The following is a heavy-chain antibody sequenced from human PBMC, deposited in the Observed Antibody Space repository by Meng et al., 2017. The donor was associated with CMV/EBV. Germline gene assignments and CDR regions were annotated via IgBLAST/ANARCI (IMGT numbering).Heavy chain of an antibody. Sequence: GGSLRLSCAASGFTFSSYSMNWVRQAPGKGLEWVSSISSSSSYIYYADSVKGRFTISRDNAKNSLYLQMNSLRAEDTAVYYCAREFFNWNYSVVAFDIWGQGTMVTVSS. J-gene: IGHJ3*02. D-gene: IGHD1-7*01. V-gene: IGHV3-21*01. CDR3: AREFFNWNYSVVAFDI. CDR1: GFTFSSYS. CDR2: ISSSSSYI.